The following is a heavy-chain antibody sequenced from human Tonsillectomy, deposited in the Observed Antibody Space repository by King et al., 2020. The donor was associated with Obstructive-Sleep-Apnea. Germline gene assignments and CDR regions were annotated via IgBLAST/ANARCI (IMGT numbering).Heavy chain of an antibody. V-gene: IGHV4-59*01. CDR3: ATLGSRHGGGGYYAY. CDR1: GGSISGYF. D-gene: IGHD2-21*01. J-gene: IGHJ4*02. CDR2: IHYTGIT. Sequence: QLQESGPGLVKPSETLSLTCVVSGGSISGYFWSWIRQSPGKGLEWIGDIHYTGITNYNPSLKSRVTMSVDTSKNQFSLNLNSVTAADTAIYYCATLGSRHGGGGYYAYWAQGTLVTVSS.